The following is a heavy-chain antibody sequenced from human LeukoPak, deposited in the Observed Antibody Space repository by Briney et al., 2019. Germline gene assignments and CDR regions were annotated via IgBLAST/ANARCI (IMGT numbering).Heavy chain of an antibody. Sequence: ASVKVSCKASGYTFTSYDINWVRQTTGQGLEWRGWMNPNSGNTGYAQKFQGRVTMTRNTSISTAYMELSSLRSEDTAVYYCARALGGLLWFGEFWFDPWGQGTLVTVSS. D-gene: IGHD3-10*01. CDR3: ARALGGLLWFGEFWFDP. CDR2: MNPNSGNT. V-gene: IGHV1-8*01. J-gene: IGHJ5*02. CDR1: GYTFTSYD.